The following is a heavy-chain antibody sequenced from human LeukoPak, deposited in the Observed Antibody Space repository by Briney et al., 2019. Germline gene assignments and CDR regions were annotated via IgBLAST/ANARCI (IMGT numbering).Heavy chain of an antibody. Sequence: PGGSLRLSCAGSGFTFSGYGMHWVRQAPGKGLEWVTGIAYDGSRKHYADSVKGRFTISRDNAKNSLYLQMNSLRAEDTALYYCARLNSSSWYWWFDPWGQGTLVTVSS. CDR1: GFTFSGYG. D-gene: IGHD6-13*01. CDR2: IAYDGSRK. J-gene: IGHJ5*02. V-gene: IGHV3-33*05. CDR3: ARLNSSSWYWWFDP.